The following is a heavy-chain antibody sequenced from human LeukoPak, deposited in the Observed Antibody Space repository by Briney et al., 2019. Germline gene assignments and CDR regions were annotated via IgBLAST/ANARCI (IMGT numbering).Heavy chain of an antibody. J-gene: IGHJ4*02. CDR2: INPSGGTR. V-gene: IGHV1-46*01. CDR3: VRAFAPYGSGSYAFDY. D-gene: IGHD3-10*01. CDR1: GYTFTSYY. Sequence: GASVKVSCKASGYTFTSYYMHWVRQAPGQGLEWMGIINPSGGTRTYAQKFQGRVTMTSDTSTSSINMELSSLRSEDTAVYYCVRAFAPYGSGSYAFDYWGQGTLVTVSS.